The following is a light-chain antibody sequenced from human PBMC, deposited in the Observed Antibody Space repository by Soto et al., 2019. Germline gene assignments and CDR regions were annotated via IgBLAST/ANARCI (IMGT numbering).Light chain of an antibody. CDR1: SSNIGAGYD. CDR3: QSYGSSLSAYV. CDR2: GNS. V-gene: IGLV1-40*01. Sequence: QSVLTQPPSVSGAPGQRVTLSCTGSSSNIGAGYDVHWYQQLPGTAPKLLVYGNSNRPSGVPDRFSGSKSGTSASLAITGLQAEDEADYYCQSYGSSLSAYVFGTGTKPPS. J-gene: IGLJ1*01.